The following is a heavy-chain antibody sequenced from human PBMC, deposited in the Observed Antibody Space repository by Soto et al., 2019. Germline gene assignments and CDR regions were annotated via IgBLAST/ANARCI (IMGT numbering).Heavy chain of an antibody. CDR2: TYFRSKWYN. J-gene: IGHJ5*02. Sequence: QTLSLTCAISGDSVSSNTASWNLIRQSPSRGLAWLGRTYFRSKWYNDYAVSVKSRIIINPDTSNNQFSLQLNSVTPEDTAVYFCAKGDNLGPKTGYAFDPWGQGIMVTVSS. D-gene: IGHD5-12*01. CDR1: GDSVSSNTAS. V-gene: IGHV6-1*01. CDR3: AKGDNLGPKTGYAFDP.